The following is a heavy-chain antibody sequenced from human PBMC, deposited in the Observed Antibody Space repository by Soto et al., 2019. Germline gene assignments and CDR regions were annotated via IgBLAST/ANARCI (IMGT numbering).Heavy chain of an antibody. J-gene: IGHJ4*02. CDR2: MNYNSGKT. CDR3: AISYCSGGSCLDY. V-gene: IGHV1-8*01. CDR1: GYTFTSYD. D-gene: IGHD2-15*01. Sequence: QVQLVQSGAEVKKPGASVKVSCKASGYTFTSYDINWVRQATGQGLEWMGWMNYNSGKTGYAQKFQGRVTMTRNTSKSTAYMELSSLRSEDTAVYYCAISYCSGGSCLDYWGQGTLVTVSS.